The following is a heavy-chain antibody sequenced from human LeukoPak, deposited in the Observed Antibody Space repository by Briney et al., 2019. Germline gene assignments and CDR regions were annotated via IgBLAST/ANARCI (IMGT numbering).Heavy chain of an antibody. D-gene: IGHD3-9*01. CDR1: DCNIISGYY. CDR3: ARDLVQGYDILTGPYDY. J-gene: IGHJ4*02. Sequence: PSKHLSIPCAVSDCNIISGYYWGWIRQHPGKGLEWIGSIYHSGSTYYNPSLKSRVTISVDTSKNQFSLKLSSVTAADTAVYYCARDLVQGYDILTGPYDYWGQGTLVTVSS. CDR2: IYHSGST. V-gene: IGHV4-38-2*02.